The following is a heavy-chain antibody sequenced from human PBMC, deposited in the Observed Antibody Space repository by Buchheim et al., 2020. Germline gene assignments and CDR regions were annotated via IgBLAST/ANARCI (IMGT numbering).Heavy chain of an antibody. V-gene: IGHV3-7*01. CDR2: IKYDGSEK. J-gene: IGHJ4*02. Sequence: EVQLVESGGGFVQSGGSLTLSCAVSGFIFSNYWMDWVRQAPGKGLEWVANIKYDGSEKYYVDSVKGRFTISRDNAKNSLYLQMNRLRAEDTAVYYCARALNYWGQGTL. CDR1: GFIFSNYW. CDR3: ARALNY.